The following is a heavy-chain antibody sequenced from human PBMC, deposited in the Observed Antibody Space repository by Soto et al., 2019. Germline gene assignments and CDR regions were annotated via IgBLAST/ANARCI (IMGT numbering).Heavy chain of an antibody. J-gene: IGHJ4*02. CDR3: ARDGNILTGYYFDY. D-gene: IGHD3-9*01. V-gene: IGHV3-30*03. CDR1: GFTFSDYG. Sequence: GGSLRLSCAASGFTFSDYGMHWVRQAPGTGLEWVAVISYDGSDKYYADSVKGRFTISRDNSKNRLYLQMNSLRAEDTAVYYCARDGNILTGYYFDYWGQGTLVTVSS. CDR2: ISYDGSDK.